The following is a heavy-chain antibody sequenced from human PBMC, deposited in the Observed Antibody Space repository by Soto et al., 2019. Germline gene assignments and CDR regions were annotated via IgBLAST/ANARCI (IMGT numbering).Heavy chain of an antibody. Sequence: GGSLRLSCAASGFTFSSYAMHWVRQAPGKGLEWVAVISYDGSNKYYADSVKGRFTISRDNSKNTLYLQMNSLRAEDTAVYYCARVPGIAVAGDYWGQGTLVTVSS. CDR1: GFTFSSYA. J-gene: IGHJ4*02. V-gene: IGHV3-30-3*01. D-gene: IGHD6-19*01. CDR2: ISYDGSNK. CDR3: ARVPGIAVAGDY.